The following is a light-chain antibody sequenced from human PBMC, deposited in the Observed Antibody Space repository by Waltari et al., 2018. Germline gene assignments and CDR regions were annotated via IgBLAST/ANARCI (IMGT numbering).Light chain of an antibody. J-gene: IGKJ5*01. CDR3: QQSYSPPFT. CDR1: RGIDSY. CDR2: DAS. V-gene: IGKV1-39*01. Sequence: DIQMTQSPSSLSTSVGDRVTITCRASRGIDSYLNWYQQRPGRAPKLLIYDASTLQREVPTRFSGGRIGTDFTLTINNLQPEDFATYFCQQSYSPPFTFGQVTRLEI.